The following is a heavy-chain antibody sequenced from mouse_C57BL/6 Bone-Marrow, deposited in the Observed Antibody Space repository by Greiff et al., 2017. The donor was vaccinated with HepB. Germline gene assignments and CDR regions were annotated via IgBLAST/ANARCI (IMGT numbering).Heavy chain of an antibody. CDR3: TTYVYDGYPYYFDY. Sequence: EVQLQQSGAELVRPGASVKLSCTASGFNIKDDYMHWVKQRPEQGLEWIGWIDPENGDTEYASKFQGKATITADTSSNTAYLQLSSLTSEDTAVYYWTTYVYDGYPYYFDYWGQGTTLTVSS. CDR2: IDPENGDT. J-gene: IGHJ2*01. V-gene: IGHV14-4*01. D-gene: IGHD2-3*01. CDR1: GFNIKDDY.